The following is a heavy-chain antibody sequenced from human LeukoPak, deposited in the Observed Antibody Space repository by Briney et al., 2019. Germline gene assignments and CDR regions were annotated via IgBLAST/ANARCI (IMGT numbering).Heavy chain of an antibody. CDR1: GYTFTNYG. J-gene: IGHJ6*03. CDR3: ARDWRNYYMDV. V-gene: IGHV1-69*13. CDR2: IIPIFGTA. Sequence: WASVKVSCKASGYTFTNYGINWVRQAPGQGLEWMGGIIPIFGTANYAQKFQGRVTITADESTSTAYMELSSLRSEDTAVYYCARDWRNYYMDVWGKGTTVTISS.